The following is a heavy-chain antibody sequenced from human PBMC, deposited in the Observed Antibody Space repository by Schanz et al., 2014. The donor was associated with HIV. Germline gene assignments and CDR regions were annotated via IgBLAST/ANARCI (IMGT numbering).Heavy chain of an antibody. V-gene: IGHV1-46*01. CDR1: GFTLTSYY. D-gene: IGHD6-19*01. J-gene: IGHJ4*02. Sequence: QVQLVQSGAEMKKPGASVKVACRVSGFTLTSYYMHWVRQAPGQGLEWMGIINPSGGRTNYAQKFQGRVSMTADTSTSTVYMELRSLRSEDTAVYYCARAPYRSGWYGVDYWGQGTLVTVSS. CDR2: INPSGGRT. CDR3: ARAPYRSGWYGVDY.